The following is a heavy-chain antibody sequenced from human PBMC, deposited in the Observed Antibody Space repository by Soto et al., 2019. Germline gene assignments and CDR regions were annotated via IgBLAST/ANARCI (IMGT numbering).Heavy chain of an antibody. CDR3: ARSSPGIANDY. CDR1: GGSISSSSYY. CDR2: IYYSGKT. J-gene: IGHJ4*02. V-gene: IGHV4-39*01. D-gene: IGHD6-13*01. Sequence: QLQLQESGPGLVKPSETLSLTCTVSGGSISSSSYYWGWIRQPPGKGLEWIGSIYYSGKTYYNPSLQSRLTISVDTSKNQFSLKLSSATAADTAVYYCARSSPGIANDYWGQGTLVTVSS.